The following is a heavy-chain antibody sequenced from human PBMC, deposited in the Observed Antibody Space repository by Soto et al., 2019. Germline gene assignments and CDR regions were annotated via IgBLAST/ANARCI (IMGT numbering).Heavy chain of an antibody. Sequence: SVKVSCKASGFTFTSSAVQWVRQARGQRLEWIGWIVVGSGNTNYAQKFQERVTITRDMSTSTAYMELSSLRSEDTAVYYCAAVTRSADYYFDYWGQGTLVTVSS. V-gene: IGHV1-58*01. CDR2: IVVGSGNT. J-gene: IGHJ4*02. CDR3: AAVTRSADYYFDY. CDR1: GFTFTSSA. D-gene: IGHD3-10*01.